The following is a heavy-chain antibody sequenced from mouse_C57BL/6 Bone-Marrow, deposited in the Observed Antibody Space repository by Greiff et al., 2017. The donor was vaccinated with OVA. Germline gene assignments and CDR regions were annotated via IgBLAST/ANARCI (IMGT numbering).Heavy chain of an antibody. J-gene: IGHJ4*01. V-gene: IGHV1-47*01. D-gene: IGHD2-4*01. CDR2: FHPYNDDT. Sequence: QVHVKQSGAELVKPGASVKMSCKASGYTFTTYPIEWMKQNHGKSLEWIGNFHPYNDDTKYNEKFKGKATLTVEKSSSTVYLELSRLTSDDSAVYYCAVIYYDYEDYAMDYWGQGTSVTVSS. CDR3: AVIYYDYEDYAMDY. CDR1: GYTFTTYP.